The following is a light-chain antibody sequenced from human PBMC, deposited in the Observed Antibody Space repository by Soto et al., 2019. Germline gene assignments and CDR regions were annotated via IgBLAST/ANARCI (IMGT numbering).Light chain of an antibody. CDR2: ATS. J-gene: IGKJ4*01. CDR3: QQYGDLPLT. CDR1: QSVGKN. V-gene: IGKV3-15*01. Sequence: EIVVTQSPATLSVSPGERATLSCRASQSVGKNFAWYQQKPGQAPRLLIFATSTRATGFPARFSGSGSGTEFTRTISSLQSEDFAVYYCQQYGDLPLTFGGGAKVEIE.